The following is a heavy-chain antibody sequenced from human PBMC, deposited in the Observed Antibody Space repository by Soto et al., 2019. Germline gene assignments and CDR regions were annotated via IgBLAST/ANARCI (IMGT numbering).Heavy chain of an antibody. J-gene: IGHJ4*02. CDR3: ARERSRYDRSGYYRPDY. CDR1: GDTFSSYA. D-gene: IGHD3-22*01. V-gene: IGHV1-69*06. CDR2: IIPILGTP. Sequence: QVQLVQSGAEVKKPGSSVKVSCKASGDTFSSYAISWVRQAPGQGREWMGGIIPILGTPNYAQKFQGRVTITAANSTSTDYMELSSLRSEDTAVYYCARERSRYDRSGYYRPDYWGQGTLVTVSS.